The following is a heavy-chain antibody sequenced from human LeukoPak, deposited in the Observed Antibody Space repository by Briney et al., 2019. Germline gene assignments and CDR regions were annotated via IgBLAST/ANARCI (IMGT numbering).Heavy chain of an antibody. J-gene: IGHJ4*02. CDR1: GFTFTSYY. V-gene: IGHV1-46*03. D-gene: IGHD4-23*01. CDR3: VKDLVERGNSWGYFGY. CDR2: INPSGGST. Sequence: ASVKVSCKASGFTFTSYYMLWVRQAPGQGLKRMGIINPSGGSTSYAQKFQGRVTKTRDTSTSTVYMELSSLRSEDTAFYYSVKDLVERGNSWGYFGYWGKGTLVTVPS.